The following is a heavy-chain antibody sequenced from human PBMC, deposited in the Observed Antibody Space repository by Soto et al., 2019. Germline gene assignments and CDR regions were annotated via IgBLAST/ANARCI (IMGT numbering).Heavy chain of an antibody. CDR3: TTPVGVHYYYYAMDV. CDR2: IKRKTDGGTT. V-gene: IGHV3-15*01. D-gene: IGHD1-26*01. J-gene: IGHJ6*02. CDR1: GFTFNNAW. Sequence: GGSLRLSCACSGFTFNNAWISWVRQAPVKGLEWVGRIKRKTDGGTTDYAAPVKGRFTISRDDSKNTLYLQMNSLKTEDTAVYYCTTPVGVHYYYYAMDVWGQGTTVTVSS.